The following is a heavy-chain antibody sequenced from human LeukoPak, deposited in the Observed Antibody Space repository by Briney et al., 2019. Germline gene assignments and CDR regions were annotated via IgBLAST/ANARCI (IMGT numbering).Heavy chain of an antibody. D-gene: IGHD6-13*01. J-gene: IGHJ4*02. V-gene: IGHV3-21*01. CDR1: GFTFSSYS. Sequence: SGGSLRLSCAASGFTFSSYSMNWVRQAPGKGLEWVSSISSSSSYIYYADSVKGRFTISRDNAKDSLYLQMNSLRAEDTAVYYCARVSAAAGCFDYWGQGTLVTVSS. CDR3: ARVSAAAGCFDY. CDR2: ISSSSSYI.